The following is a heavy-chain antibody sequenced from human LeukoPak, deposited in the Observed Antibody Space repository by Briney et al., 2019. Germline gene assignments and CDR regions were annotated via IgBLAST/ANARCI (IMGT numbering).Heavy chain of an antibody. CDR3: ARDLRYDFWSGYLNWFDP. CDR2: ISSSGSTI. Sequence: GGSLRLSCVVSGFTFRNYYMSWIRQAPGKGLEWVSYISSSGSTIYYADSVKGRFTISRDNAKNSLYLQMNSLRAEDTAVYYCARDLRYDFWSGYLNWFDPWGQGTLVTVSS. V-gene: IGHV3-11*04. D-gene: IGHD3-3*01. J-gene: IGHJ5*02. CDR1: GFTFRNYY.